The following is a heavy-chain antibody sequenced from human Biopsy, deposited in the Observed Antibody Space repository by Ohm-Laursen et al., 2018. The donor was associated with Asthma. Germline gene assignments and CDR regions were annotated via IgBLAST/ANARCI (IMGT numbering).Heavy chain of an antibody. V-gene: IGHV1-3*01. CDR2: INAGNGNT. Sequence: VASVKVSCKASGYTFISYAIHWVRQAPGQRLEWMGWINAGNGNTKYSQKFQGRVTITRDTSASTAYMELSSLRSEDTAVYCCARTYYDFLTGQVNDAFGIWGQGTRVTVSS. CDR1: GYTFISYA. D-gene: IGHD3-9*01. J-gene: IGHJ3*02. CDR3: ARTYYDFLTGQVNDAFGI.